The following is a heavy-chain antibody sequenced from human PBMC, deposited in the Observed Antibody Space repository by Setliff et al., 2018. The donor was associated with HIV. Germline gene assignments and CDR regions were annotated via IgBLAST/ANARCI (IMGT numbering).Heavy chain of an antibody. CDR1: GGSFSDYY. D-gene: IGHD3-10*01. J-gene: IGHJ5*02. CDR2: VNRGRRT. V-gene: IGHV4-34*01. Sequence: ASETLSLTCALYGGSFSDYYWSWIRQPPGMGLEWIGEVNRGRRTNYNSSLKSRVTISLDTSKNQFSLKLNSVTAADTAVYYCARRIDNSGSFPDKNWFDTWGQGSLVTVSS. CDR3: ARRIDNSGSFPDKNWFDT.